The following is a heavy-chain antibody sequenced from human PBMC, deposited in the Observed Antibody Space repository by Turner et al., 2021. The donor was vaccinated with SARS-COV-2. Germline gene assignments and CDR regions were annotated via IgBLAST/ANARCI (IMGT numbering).Heavy chain of an antibody. V-gene: IGHV3-23*01. J-gene: IGHJ4*02. Sequence: EVQLLESGGGLVQPGGSLRLSCAASGFTFSSYAMNWVRQAPGKGLEWVSVISGSGGGTHYADSVKGRFTISRDNSKNTLYLQMDSLRAEDTAVYYCAKDLRGITYYYGSGTYEVIDYWGQGTLVTVS. D-gene: IGHD3-10*01. CDR2: ISGSGGGT. CDR3: AKDLRGITYYYGSGTYEVIDY. CDR1: GFTFSSYA.